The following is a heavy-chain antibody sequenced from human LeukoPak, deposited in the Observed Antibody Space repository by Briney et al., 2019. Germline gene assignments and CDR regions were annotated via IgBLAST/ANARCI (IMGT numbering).Heavy chain of an antibody. Sequence: ASVKVSCKASGYTFTSYDINWVRQATGQGLEWMGWMDPNSGNTGYAQKFQGRVTMTRNTSISTAYMELSSLRSEDTAVYYCARGDYDYVWGNYRSKTFDYWGQGTLVTVSS. J-gene: IGHJ4*02. CDR3: ARGDYDYVWGNYRSKTFDY. CDR2: MDPNSGNT. CDR1: GYTFTSYD. D-gene: IGHD3-16*02. V-gene: IGHV1-8*01.